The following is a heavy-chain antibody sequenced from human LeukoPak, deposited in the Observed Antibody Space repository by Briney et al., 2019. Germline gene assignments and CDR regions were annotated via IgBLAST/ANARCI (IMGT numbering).Heavy chain of an antibody. V-gene: IGHV4-59*01. CDR1: GGSISSCY. CDR3: AREVRYYGDPNDAFDI. Sequence: SETLSLTCTVSGGSISSCYWSWIRQPPGKGLEWIGYIYYSGSTNYNPSLKSRVTISVDTSKNQFSLKLSSVTAADTAVYYCAREVRYYGDPNDAFDIWGQGTMVTVSS. CDR2: IYYSGST. D-gene: IGHD4-17*01. J-gene: IGHJ3*02.